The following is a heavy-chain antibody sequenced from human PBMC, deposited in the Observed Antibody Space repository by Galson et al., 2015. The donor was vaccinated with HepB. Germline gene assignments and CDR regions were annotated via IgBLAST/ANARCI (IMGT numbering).Heavy chain of an antibody. D-gene: IGHD4/OR15-4a*01. Sequence: LSLTCTVSGGSISSGGYYWSWIRQPPGKGLEWIGYIYYSGSTYYNQSLKSRVTISIDTSKNQFSLKLSSVTAADTAVYYCVRSRDYGGNFDFWGQGTLVIVSS. CDR2: IYYSGST. CDR1: GGSISSGGYY. V-gene: IGHV4-30-4*01. CDR3: VRSRDYGGNFDF. J-gene: IGHJ4*02.